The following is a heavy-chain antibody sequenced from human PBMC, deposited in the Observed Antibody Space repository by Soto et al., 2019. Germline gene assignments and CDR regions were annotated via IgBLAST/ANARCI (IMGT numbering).Heavy chain of an antibody. CDR3: ARDEGSWPNNWFDP. CDR2: INHSGNT. J-gene: IGHJ5*02. CDR1: GGSFSNHY. D-gene: IGHD6-13*01. V-gene: IGHV4-34*01. Sequence: QVQLQQWGARLLKPSETLSRTCAVYGGSFSNHYWSWIRQPPGKGLEWIGEINHSGNTNYKPSLKSRVTISVDTSKNQFSLKLLSVTAADTAVYYCARDEGSWPNNWFDPWGQGTLVTVSS.